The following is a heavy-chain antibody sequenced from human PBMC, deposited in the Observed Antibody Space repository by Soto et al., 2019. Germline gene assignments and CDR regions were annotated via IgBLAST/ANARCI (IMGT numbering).Heavy chain of an antibody. V-gene: IGHV1-58*01. D-gene: IGHD2-15*01. CDR2: IVVGSGTT. Sequence: GASVQVSCKTSGFAFGNSAVQWVRQARGQRLEWMGWIVVGSGTTNYEQRFQKGVTITRDMSTSTVHMELGCLRSEDTAVYYCAAELYSGGSCCSFDIWGQGTMVTVSS. CDR1: GFAFGNSA. CDR3: AAELYSGGSCCSFDI. J-gene: IGHJ3*02.